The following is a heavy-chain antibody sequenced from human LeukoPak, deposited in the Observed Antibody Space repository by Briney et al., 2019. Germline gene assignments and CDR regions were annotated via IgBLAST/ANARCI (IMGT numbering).Heavy chain of an antibody. D-gene: IGHD3-22*01. Sequence: ASVKVSCKASGYTFTGYYMHWVRQAPGQGLEWMGWINPNSGGTNYAQKFQGRATMTRDTSISTAYMELSRLRSDDTAVYYCARERKGYYDSSGYYGLTFDYSGEGALVTVSS. V-gene: IGHV1-2*02. CDR1: GYTFTGYY. CDR2: INPNSGGT. CDR3: ARERKGYYDSSGYYGLTFDY. J-gene: IGHJ4*02.